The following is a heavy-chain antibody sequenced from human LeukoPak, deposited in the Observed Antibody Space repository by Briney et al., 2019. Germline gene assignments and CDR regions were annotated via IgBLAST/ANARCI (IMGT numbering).Heavy chain of an antibody. CDR1: GGSISSGDYY. J-gene: IGHJ5*02. CDR3: ARPYYYDSRIDP. CDR2: MYYSGST. Sequence: PSETLSLTCTVSGGSISSGDYYWSWIRQPPGKGLEWIACMYYSGSTCYNPSLKSRVTMSADTSKNQLSLKLSSVTAADTAVYYCARPYYYDSRIDPWGQGILVTVSS. D-gene: IGHD3-22*01. V-gene: IGHV4-30-4*01.